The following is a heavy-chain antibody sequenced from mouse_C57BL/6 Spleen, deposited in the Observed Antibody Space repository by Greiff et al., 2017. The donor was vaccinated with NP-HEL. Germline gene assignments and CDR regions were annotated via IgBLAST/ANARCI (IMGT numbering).Heavy chain of an antibody. D-gene: IGHD2-1*01. CDR1: GYTFTSYT. V-gene: IGHV1-4*01. Sequence: QVQLKESGAELARPGASVKMSCKASGYTFTSYTMHWVKQRPGQGLEWIGYINPSSGYTKYNQKFKDKATLTADKSSSTAYMQLSSLTSEDSAVYYCARSLYDGNSPYAMDYWGQGTSVTVSS. J-gene: IGHJ4*01. CDR3: ARSLYDGNSPYAMDY. CDR2: INPSSGYT.